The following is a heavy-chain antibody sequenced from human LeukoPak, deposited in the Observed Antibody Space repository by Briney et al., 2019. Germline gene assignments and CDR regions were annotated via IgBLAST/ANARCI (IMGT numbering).Heavy chain of an antibody. V-gene: IGHV1-8*01. D-gene: IGHD3-22*01. J-gene: IGHJ4*02. CDR1: GYTFTSYD. CDR2: MNPNSGNT. CDR3: ARSRKDRYYYDSSGYYYFDY. Sequence: ASVKVSCKASGYTFTSYDINWVRQATGQGLEWMGWMNPNSGNTGYAQKFQGRVTMTRNTSISTAYMELSSLRSGDTAVYYCARSRKDRYYYDSSGYYYFDYWGQGTLVTVSS.